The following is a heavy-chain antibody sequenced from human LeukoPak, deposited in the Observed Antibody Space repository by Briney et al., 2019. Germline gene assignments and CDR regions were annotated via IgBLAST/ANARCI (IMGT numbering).Heavy chain of an antibody. D-gene: IGHD3-3*01. Sequence: SETLSLTCAVYGGSFSGYYWSWIRQPPGKGLEWIGEINHSGSTNYNPSLKSRVTISVDTSKNQFSLKLSSVTAADTAVYYCARRLRFLEWLLDGRFDYWGQGTLVTVSS. V-gene: IGHV4-34*01. CDR2: INHSGST. CDR1: GGSFSGYY. CDR3: ARRLRFLEWLLDGRFDY. J-gene: IGHJ4*02.